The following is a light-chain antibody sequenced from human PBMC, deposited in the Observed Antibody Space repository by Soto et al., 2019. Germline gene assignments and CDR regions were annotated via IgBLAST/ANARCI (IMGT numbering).Light chain of an antibody. Sequence: EIVMTQSPATLSVSPGDGATLSCRASQSVDSNLAWYQQKPGQTPRLLMYGASSRATGIPDRFSASGSGTDFTLTISRLEPEDFAVYYCQQYASAPLTFGLGTKVDIK. CDR1: QSVDSN. J-gene: IGKJ1*01. V-gene: IGKV3-20*01. CDR2: GAS. CDR3: QQYASAPLT.